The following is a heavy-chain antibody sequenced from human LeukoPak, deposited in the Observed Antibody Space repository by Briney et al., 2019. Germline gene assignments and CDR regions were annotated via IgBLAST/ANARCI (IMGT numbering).Heavy chain of an antibody. J-gene: IGHJ4*02. Sequence: GGSLRLSCAASGFPFSSYSMTWVRQAPGKGLEWVANIKPDGTTKFHVDSVKGRFTISRDNALNSLYLQMNSLRAEDTAIYYCARSIPYGTTWYGRSDYWGQGTLVTVSS. CDR3: ARSIPYGTTWYGRSDY. CDR1: GFPFSSYS. CDR2: IKPDGTTK. V-gene: IGHV3-7*03. D-gene: IGHD6-13*01.